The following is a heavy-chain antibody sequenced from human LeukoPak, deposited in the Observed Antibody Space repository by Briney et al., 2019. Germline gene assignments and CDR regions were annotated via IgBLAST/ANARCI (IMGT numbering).Heavy chain of an antibody. Sequence: PSETLSLTCTVSGGSISSGDYYRSWIRQPPGKGLEWIGYIYYSGSTYYNPSLKSRVTISVDTSKNQFSLKLSSVTAADTAVYYCVFSPSPSSWSPLGMRNYFDYWGQGTLVTVSS. V-gene: IGHV4-30-4*01. J-gene: IGHJ4*02. CDR2: IYYSGST. CDR3: VFSPSPSSWSPLGMRNYFDY. CDR1: GGSISSGDYY. D-gene: IGHD6-6*01.